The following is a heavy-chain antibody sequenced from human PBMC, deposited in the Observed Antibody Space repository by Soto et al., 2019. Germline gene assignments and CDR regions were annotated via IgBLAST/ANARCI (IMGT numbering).Heavy chain of an antibody. CDR1: GGTFSSYA. J-gene: IGHJ6*01. CDR2: IIPSFGTA. CDR3: ARCSSAFHEYYYYYYGMDV. Sequence: QVQLVQSGAEVKKPGSSVKVSCKASGGTFSSYAISWVRQAPGQGLEWMGGIIPSFGTANYAQQFQGRVTITSDESASTASMELSSLRSEDTAVYYCARCSSAFHEYYYYYYGMDVWGQGTTVTVSS. D-gene: IGHD6-6*01. V-gene: IGHV1-69*01.